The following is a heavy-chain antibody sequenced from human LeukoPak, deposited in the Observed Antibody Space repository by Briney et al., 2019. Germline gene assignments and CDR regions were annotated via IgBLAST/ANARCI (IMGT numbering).Heavy chain of an antibody. V-gene: IGHV4-30-2*01. Sequence: PSETLSLTCTVSGGSISSGGYYWSWIRQPPGKGLEWIGYIYHSGSTYYNPSLKSRVTISVDRSKNQFFLKLSSVTAADTAVYYCARGWQRLELNWFDPWGQGTLVTVSS. CDR3: ARGWQRLELNWFDP. J-gene: IGHJ5*02. CDR1: GGSISSGGYY. D-gene: IGHD4-23*01. CDR2: IYHSGST.